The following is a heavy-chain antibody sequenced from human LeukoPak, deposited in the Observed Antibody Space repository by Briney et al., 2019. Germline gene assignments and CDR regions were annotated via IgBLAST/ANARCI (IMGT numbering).Heavy chain of an antibody. CDR3: AKDHDYDNSGYHCHDY. Sequence: GGSLRLSCAASGFTFSSYAMSWVRQASGRGLEWVSAISGSGGSTDYVASVKGRFTISRDNSKNTLYLQMNSLRAEDTAVYYCAKDHDYDNSGYHCHDYWGQGTLVTVSS. CDR2: ISGSGGST. D-gene: IGHD3-22*01. CDR1: GFTFSSYA. J-gene: IGHJ4*02. V-gene: IGHV3-23*01.